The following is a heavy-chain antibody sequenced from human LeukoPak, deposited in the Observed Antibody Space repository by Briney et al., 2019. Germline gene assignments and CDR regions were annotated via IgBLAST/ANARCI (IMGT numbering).Heavy chain of an antibody. V-gene: IGHV6-1*01. Sequence: SQTLSLTCAISGDSVSSNSAAWNWIRQSPSRGLEWLGRTYYRSKWYNDYAVSVKSRITINPDTSKNQFSLQLNSVTPEDTAVYYCARAGQWLVFGRHWYFDLWGRGTLVTVSS. CDR1: GDSVSSNSAA. J-gene: IGHJ2*01. CDR2: TYYRSKWYN. D-gene: IGHD6-19*01. CDR3: ARAGQWLVFGRHWYFDL.